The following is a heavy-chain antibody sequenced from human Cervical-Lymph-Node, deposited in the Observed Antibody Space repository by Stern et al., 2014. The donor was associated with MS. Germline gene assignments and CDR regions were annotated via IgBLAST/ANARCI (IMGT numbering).Heavy chain of an antibody. CDR3: ARSIAGYGDFYHGAFDI. Sequence: QVQLVQSGAEVKKPGASVTISCKASGYTFTSYAIHWVRQAPGQRLEWMGWITPGNGNTRDSQKFQDRVTITRDTSASTAYVELSGLRSEDTAVYYCARSIAGYGDFYHGAFDIWGQGTVVTVSS. CDR1: GYTFTSYA. J-gene: IGHJ3*02. CDR2: ITPGNGNT. V-gene: IGHV1-3*01. D-gene: IGHD4-17*01.